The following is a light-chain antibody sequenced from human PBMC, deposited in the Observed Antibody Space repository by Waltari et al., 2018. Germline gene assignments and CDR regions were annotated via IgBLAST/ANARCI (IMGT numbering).Light chain of an antibody. CDR1: QSISRY. J-gene: IGKJ1*01. CDR3: QKYGSLPAT. V-gene: IGKV3-20*01. CDR2: DAS. Sequence: EIMLTQSPGTLSLSPGERATLSCWASQSISRYLAWYQHKPGQAPRLLIYDASSRATGIPYRFSGSGSGTDFSLTISRLEPEDFAVYYCQKYGSLPATFGQGTKVEIK.